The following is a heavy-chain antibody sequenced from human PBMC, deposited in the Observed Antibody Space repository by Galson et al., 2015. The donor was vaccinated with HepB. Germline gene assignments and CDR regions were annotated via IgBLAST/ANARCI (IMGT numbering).Heavy chain of an antibody. V-gene: IGHV3-15*07. Sequence: SLRLSCAASGFTFNNAWMNWVRQAPGKGLEWVGRIKSKTDGGTTDYAAPVKGRFTISRDDSKNTLYLQMNSLKTEDTAVYYCTTAYYYDSSGYYTFDYWGQGTLVTVSS. CDR1: GFTFNNAW. J-gene: IGHJ4*02. CDR2: IKSKTDGGTT. CDR3: TTAYYYDSSGYYTFDY. D-gene: IGHD3-22*01.